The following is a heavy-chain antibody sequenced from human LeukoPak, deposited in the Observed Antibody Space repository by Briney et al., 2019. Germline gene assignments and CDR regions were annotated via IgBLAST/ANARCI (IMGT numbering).Heavy chain of an antibody. J-gene: IGHJ3*02. D-gene: IGHD6-19*01. CDR3: ARGHSSGWYGLFDI. Sequence: SETLSLTCAVYGGPFSGYYWSWIRQPPGKGLEWIGEINHSGNTNYNPSLKSRVTISVDTSKNQFSLKLSSVTAADTAVYYCARGHSSGWYGLFDIWGQGTMVTVSS. CDR2: INHSGNT. V-gene: IGHV4-34*01. CDR1: GGPFSGYY.